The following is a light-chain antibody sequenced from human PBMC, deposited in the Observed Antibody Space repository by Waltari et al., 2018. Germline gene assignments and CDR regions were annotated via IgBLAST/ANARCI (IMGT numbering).Light chain of an antibody. J-gene: IGLJ2*01. CDR2: PNV. V-gene: IGLV1-47*01. CDR1: SSNIGSNY. CDR3: AAWDDSLSGRL. Sequence: QSVLTQPPSASGTPGQRVTISCSGSSSNIGSNYVLWYQHLPGATPKLLISPNVQRPTGVPDRFSCSKSGTSSSLAISGLRSEDEADYYCAAWDDSLSGRLFGGGTKVTVL.